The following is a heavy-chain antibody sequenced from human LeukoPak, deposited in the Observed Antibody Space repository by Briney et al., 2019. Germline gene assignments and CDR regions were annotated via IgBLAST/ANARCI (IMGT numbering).Heavy chain of an antibody. CDR2: MYYSGST. CDR1: GGSISSYY. J-gene: IGHJ5*02. D-gene: IGHD3-10*01. Sequence: SETLSLTCTVSGGSISSYYWCWIRQPPGKGLEWIGDMYYSGSTNYNPSLKSRVTISVDTSKNQFSLKLSSVTAADTAVYYCARNPNYYGSVPYNWFDPWGQGTLVTVSS. CDR3: ARNPNYYGSVPYNWFDP. V-gene: IGHV4-59*08.